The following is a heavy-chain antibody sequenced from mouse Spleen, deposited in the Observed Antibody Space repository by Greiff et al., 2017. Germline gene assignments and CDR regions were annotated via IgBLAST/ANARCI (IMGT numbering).Heavy chain of an antibody. Sequence: DVMLVESGEGLVKPGGSLKLSCAASGFTFSSYAMSWVRQTPEKRLEWVAYISSGGDYIYYADTVKGRFTISRDNARNTLYLQMSSLKSEDTAMYYCTRGYYGSSFDYWGQGTTLTVSS. CDR1: GFTFSSYA. J-gene: IGHJ2*01. CDR2: ISSGGDYI. D-gene: IGHD1-1*01. CDR3: TRGYYGSSFDY. V-gene: IGHV5-9-1*02.